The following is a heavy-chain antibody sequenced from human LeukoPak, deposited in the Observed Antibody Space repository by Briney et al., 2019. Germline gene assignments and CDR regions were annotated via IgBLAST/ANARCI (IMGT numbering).Heavy chain of an antibody. CDR1: GGSISSYY. V-gene: IGHV4-59*01. J-gene: IGHJ6*03. CDR3: ARGTYYYYYMDV. CDR2: IYYSGST. Sequence: SETLSLTCTVSGGSISSYYWSWIRQPPGKGLEWIGYIYYSGSTNYNPSLKSRVTISVDTSKNQFSLKLSSVTAADTAVYYCARGTYYYYYMDVWGKGTTVTVSS.